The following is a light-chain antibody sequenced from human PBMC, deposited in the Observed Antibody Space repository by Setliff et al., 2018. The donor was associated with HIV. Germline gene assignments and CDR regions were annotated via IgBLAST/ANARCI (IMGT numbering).Light chain of an antibody. J-gene: IGLJ1*01. Sequence: SALTQPASVSGSPGQSITISCSGTRNDVGRYDLVSWYQQHPGKAPKLMIYQASRRPSGVSTRFSGSKSGNTASLTISGLQAEDEADYYCCSNTGSNTYVFGTGTKVTVL. V-gene: IGLV2-23*01. CDR1: RNDVGRYDL. CDR2: QAS. CDR3: CSNTGSNTYV.